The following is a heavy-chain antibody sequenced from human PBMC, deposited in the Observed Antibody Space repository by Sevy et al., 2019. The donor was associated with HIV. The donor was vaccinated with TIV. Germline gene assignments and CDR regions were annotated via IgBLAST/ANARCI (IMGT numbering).Heavy chain of an antibody. CDR2: INPNSGGT. J-gene: IGHJ4*02. CDR1: GYTFTGYY. V-gene: IGHV1-2*02. CDR3: ARGRGGWYAFDY. D-gene: IGHD6-19*01. Sequence: ASVKVSCKASGYTFTGYYMHWVRQAPGQGLEWMGWINPNSGGTNYAQKFQGRVTMTRETSISTAYMELSRLRSDDTAVYYCARGRGGWYAFDYWGQGTLVTVSS.